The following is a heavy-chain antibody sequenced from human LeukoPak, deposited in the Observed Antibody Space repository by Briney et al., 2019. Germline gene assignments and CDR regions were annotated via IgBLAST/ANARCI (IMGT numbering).Heavy chain of an antibody. Sequence: PGGSPRLSCAASGFSFSSYSMTWVRQAPGKGLEWVSSMSSGSSYIYYADSVRGRFTISRDNAKNSLYLLMNSLRVEDTAVYYCARDRPTGASRLFVVQWGQGTLVTVSS. V-gene: IGHV3-21*01. D-gene: IGHD3-3*01. J-gene: IGHJ4*02. CDR1: GFSFSSYS. CDR3: ARDRPTGASRLFVVQ. CDR2: MSSGSSYI.